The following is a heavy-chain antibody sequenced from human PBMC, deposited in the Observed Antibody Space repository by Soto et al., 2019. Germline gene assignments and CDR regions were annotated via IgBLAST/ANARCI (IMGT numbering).Heavy chain of an antibody. J-gene: IGHJ6*03. V-gene: IGHV4-34*01. Sequence: SETLSLTCAVYGGSFSGYYWSWIRQPPGKGLEWIGEINHSGSTNYNPSLKSRVTISVDTSKNQFSLKLSSVTAADTAVYYCARSRRWFGELRPYSYYYMDVWGKGTTVTVSS. D-gene: IGHD3-10*01. CDR2: INHSGST. CDR3: ARSRRWFGELRPYSYYYMDV. CDR1: GGSFSGYY.